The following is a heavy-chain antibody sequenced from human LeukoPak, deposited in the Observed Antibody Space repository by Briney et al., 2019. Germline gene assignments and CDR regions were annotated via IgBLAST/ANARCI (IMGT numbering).Heavy chain of an antibody. CDR3: AREVDTAMANDAFDI. J-gene: IGHJ3*02. Sequence: SVKVSCKASGGTFSSYAISWVRQAPGQGLEWMGGIIPIFGTANYAQKFQGRVTITADESTSTAYMELSSLRSEDTAVYYCAREVDTAMANDAFDIWGQGTMVTVSS. V-gene: IGHV1-69*13. CDR2: IIPIFGTA. D-gene: IGHD5-18*01. CDR1: GGTFSSYA.